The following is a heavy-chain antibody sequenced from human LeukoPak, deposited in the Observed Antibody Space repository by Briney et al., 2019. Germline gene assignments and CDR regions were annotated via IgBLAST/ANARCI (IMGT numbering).Heavy chain of an antibody. CDR2: INSDGSST. CDR3: AREEVATRFDY. Sequence: GGSLRLSCAASGFXFSSYWIHWVRQAPGKGLLWVSRINSDGSSTSYADSVKGRFTISRDNAKNTLYLQMNSLRAEDTAVFYCAREEVATRFDYWGQGTLVTVSS. J-gene: IGHJ4*02. V-gene: IGHV3-74*01. D-gene: IGHD5-12*01. CDR1: GFXFSSYW.